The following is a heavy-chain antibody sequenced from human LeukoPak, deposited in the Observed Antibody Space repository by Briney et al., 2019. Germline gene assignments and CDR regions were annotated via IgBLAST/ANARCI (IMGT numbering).Heavy chain of an antibody. J-gene: IGHJ4*02. CDR2: IYYSGST. CDR3: ARHFLKRQLGRGFDF. CDR1: GGSISSSSYY. V-gene: IGHV4-39*01. Sequence: SETLSLTCTVSGGSISSSSYYWGWIRQPPGKGLEWIGSIYYSGSTYYNPSLKSRVTISVDTSKNQFSLRLSSVTAADTAVYYCARHFLKRQLGRGFDFWGQGTLVTVFS. D-gene: IGHD6-6*01.